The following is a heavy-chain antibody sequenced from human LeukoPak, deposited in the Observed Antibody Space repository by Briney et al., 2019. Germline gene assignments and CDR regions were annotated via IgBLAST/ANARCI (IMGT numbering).Heavy chain of an antibody. Sequence: SETLSLTCTVSGGSISSYYWSWIRQPPGKGLEWIGYIYYSGSTNYNPSLMSRVTISVDTSKNQFSLKLSSVTAADTAVYYCARAGRRYCSSTSCHNWFDPWGQGTLVTVSS. CDR2: IYYSGST. J-gene: IGHJ5*02. V-gene: IGHV4-59*01. CDR1: GGSISSYY. CDR3: ARAGRRYCSSTSCHNWFDP. D-gene: IGHD2-2*01.